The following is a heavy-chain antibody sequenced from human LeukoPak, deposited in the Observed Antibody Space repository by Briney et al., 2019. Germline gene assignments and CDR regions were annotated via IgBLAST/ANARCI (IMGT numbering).Heavy chain of an antibody. CDR3: ARGGGYCSGGSCYCY. Sequence: GGSLRLSCAASGFTVSSYAMHWVRQAPGKGLEWVAVISYDGSNKYYADSVKGRFTISRDNAKNSLYLQMNSLRAEDTAVYYCARGGGYCSGGSCYCYWGQGTLVTVSS. J-gene: IGHJ4*02. D-gene: IGHD2-15*01. V-gene: IGHV3-30*07. CDR1: GFTVSSYA. CDR2: ISYDGSNK.